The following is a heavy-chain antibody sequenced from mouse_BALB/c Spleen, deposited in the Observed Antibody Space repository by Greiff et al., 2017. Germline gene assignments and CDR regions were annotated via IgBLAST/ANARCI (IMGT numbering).Heavy chain of an antibody. CDR2: ISDGGSYT. CDR3: ASASITTSLSRSWFAY. Sequence: EVKLMESGGGLVKPGGSVKLSCAASGFTFSDYYMDWVSQTPAKRLEWVGTISDGGSYTYYPDSVKGRFTISRDSAKNNLYLQMSSLKSEDTAIYYCASASITTSLSRSWFAYWGQGTLVTVSA. J-gene: IGHJ3*01. D-gene: IGHD1-1*01. CDR1: GFTFSDYY. V-gene: IGHV5-4*02.